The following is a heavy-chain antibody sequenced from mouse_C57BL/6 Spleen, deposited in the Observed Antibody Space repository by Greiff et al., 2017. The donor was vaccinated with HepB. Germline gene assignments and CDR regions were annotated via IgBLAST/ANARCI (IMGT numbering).Heavy chain of an antibody. CDR1: GFNIKDYY. D-gene: IGHD1-1*01. CDR3: AITTVTFSSYWYFDV. J-gene: IGHJ1*03. V-gene: IGHV14-2*01. CDR2: IDPEDGET. Sequence: VHVKQSGAELVKPGASVKLSCTASGFNIKDYYMHWVKQRTEQGLEWIGRIDPEDGETKYAPKFQGKATITADTSSNTAYLQLSSLTSEDTAVYYCAITTVTFSSYWYFDVWGTGTTVTVSS.